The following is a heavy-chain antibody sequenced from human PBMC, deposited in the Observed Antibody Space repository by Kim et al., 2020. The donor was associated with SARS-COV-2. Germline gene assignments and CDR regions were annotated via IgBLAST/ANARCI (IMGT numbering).Heavy chain of an antibody. V-gene: IGHV3-30*18. CDR2: ISYDGSNK. D-gene: IGHD2-2*02. J-gene: IGHJ6*03. CDR3: AKDPESAIVYYYYMDV. CDR1: GFTFSSYG. Sequence: GGSLRLSCAASGFTFSSYGMHWVRQAPGKGLEWVAVISYDGSNKYYADSVKGRFTISRDNSKNMLYLQMNNLRTEDTAVYYCAKDPESAIVYYYYMDVWGKGTTVTVSS.